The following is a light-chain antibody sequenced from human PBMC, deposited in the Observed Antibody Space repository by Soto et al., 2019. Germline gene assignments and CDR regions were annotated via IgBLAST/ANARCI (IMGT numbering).Light chain of an antibody. Sequence: QSALTQPASVSGSPGQSITISCTGTSSDVGAYNYVSWYQQHPGKAPKLIIYDVINRPSGVSNHLSGSKSGDTASLIISGLQADDEADYYCSSYTARNTYVFGGGTKVTVL. CDR3: SSYTARNTYV. J-gene: IGLJ1*01. CDR2: DVI. CDR1: SSDVGAYNY. V-gene: IGLV2-14*01.